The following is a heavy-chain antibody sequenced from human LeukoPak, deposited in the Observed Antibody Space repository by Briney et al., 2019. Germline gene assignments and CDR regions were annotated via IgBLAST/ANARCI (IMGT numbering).Heavy chain of an antibody. CDR1: GFTFSSYA. J-gene: IGHJ4*02. Sequence: GGSLRLSCAGSGFTFSSYAMRWVRQAPGKGLEWVSAISGSGGSTYYADSVKGRFTISRDNSKNTLYLQMNSLRAEDTAVYYCAKSGLSRFDYWGQGTLVTVSS. CDR2: ISGSGGST. V-gene: IGHV3-23*01. CDR3: AKSGLSRFDY. D-gene: IGHD4/OR15-4a*01.